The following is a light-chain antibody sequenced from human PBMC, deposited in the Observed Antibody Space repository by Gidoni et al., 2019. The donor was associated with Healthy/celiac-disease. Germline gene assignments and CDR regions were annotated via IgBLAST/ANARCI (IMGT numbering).Light chain of an antibody. CDR3: QQYGSSRLT. Sequence: EIVLTQSPGTLSLSPGERATLSCSASQSVSSSYLAWYQQKPGQAPRLLIYGASIRATGIPDRFSGSGSGTDFTLTISRLEPEDFAVYYCQQYGSSRLTFGGGTKVEIK. CDR1: QSVSSSY. V-gene: IGKV3-20*01. J-gene: IGKJ4*01. CDR2: GAS.